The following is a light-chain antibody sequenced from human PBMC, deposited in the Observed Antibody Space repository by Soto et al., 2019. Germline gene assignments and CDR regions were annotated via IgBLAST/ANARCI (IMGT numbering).Light chain of an antibody. J-gene: IGLJ1*01. CDR2: DVS. Sequence: QSALTQPRSVSGSPGQSVTISCTGTSSDVGGYNYVSWYQQNPGKAPKLMIYDVSKRPSGVPDRFSGSKSGNTASLTISGLQAEDEADYYCCSYAGSYTRYVFGTGTKLPVL. V-gene: IGLV2-11*01. CDR1: SSDVGGYNY. CDR3: CSYAGSYTRYV.